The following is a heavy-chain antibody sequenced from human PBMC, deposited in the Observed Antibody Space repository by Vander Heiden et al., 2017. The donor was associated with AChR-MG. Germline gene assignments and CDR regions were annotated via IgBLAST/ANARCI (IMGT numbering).Heavy chain of an antibody. Sequence: QVQLVESGGGVVQPGRSLRLSCSASGFTLSSHAMHWVRQAPGKGLEWVAVLSYDGNNNYYADSVKGRFTISRDNSKNTLYLQVNSLRAEDTAVYYCARDRYGDYISDAFDIWGQGTMVTVSS. CDR3: ARDRYGDYISDAFDI. V-gene: IGHV3-30-3*01. J-gene: IGHJ3*02. CDR1: GFTLSSHA. D-gene: IGHD4-17*01. CDR2: LSYDGNNN.